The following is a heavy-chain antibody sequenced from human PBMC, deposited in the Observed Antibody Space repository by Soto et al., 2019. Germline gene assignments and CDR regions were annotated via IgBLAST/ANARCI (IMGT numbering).Heavy chain of an antibody. V-gene: IGHV4-39*02. Sequence: SETLSLTCTVSGGSISSSSYYWGWIRQPPGKGLEWIGSINYSGSTYYNPSLKSRVTISVDTSKNQFCLKRSSGTAEDTAVYYCARDVEDQLLRYYYYYMDVWGKET. CDR2: INYSGST. J-gene: IGHJ6*03. CDR3: ARDVEDQLLRYYYYYMDV. D-gene: IGHD2-2*01. CDR1: GGSISSSSYY.